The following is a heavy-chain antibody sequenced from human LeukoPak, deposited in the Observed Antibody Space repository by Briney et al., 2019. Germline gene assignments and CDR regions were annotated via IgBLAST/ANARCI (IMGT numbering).Heavy chain of an antibody. Sequence: AASVKVSCKVSGYTLTELSMHWVRQAPGKGLEWMGGFDPEDGETIYAQKFQGRVTMTEDTSTDTAYMELSSLRSEDTAVYYCATHGGHSSSRYSFDYWGQGTLVTVSS. J-gene: IGHJ4*02. CDR2: FDPEDGET. V-gene: IGHV1-24*01. D-gene: IGHD6-13*01. CDR1: GYTLTELS. CDR3: ATHGGHSSSRYSFDY.